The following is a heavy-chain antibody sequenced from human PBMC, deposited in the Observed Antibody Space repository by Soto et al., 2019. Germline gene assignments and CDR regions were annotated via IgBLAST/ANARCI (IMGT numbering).Heavy chain of an antibody. Sequence: GGSLRLSCAASGFTFSSYAMSWVRQAPGKGLEWVSAISGSGGSTYYADSVKGRFTISRDNSKNTLYLQMNSLSAEDTAVYYCAKEAGYYYDSSGYYFDYWAREPWSPSPQ. CDR2: ISGSGGST. J-gene: IGHJ4*02. D-gene: IGHD3-22*01. CDR1: GFTFSSYA. V-gene: IGHV3-23*01. CDR3: AKEAGYYYDSSGYYFDY.